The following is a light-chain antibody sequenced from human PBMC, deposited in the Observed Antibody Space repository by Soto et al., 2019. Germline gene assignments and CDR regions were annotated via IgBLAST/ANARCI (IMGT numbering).Light chain of an antibody. Sequence: DIQMTQSPSTLSASVGDRVTITCRASQSISTWLAWYQRKPGKAPKLLIYRASNLESGVPSRFSASGSGTEFALTISSLQPEDFATYFCQQSHYYPTTFGQGTKLEIK. CDR1: QSISTW. CDR2: RAS. CDR3: QQSHYYPTT. J-gene: IGKJ2*01. V-gene: IGKV1-5*03.